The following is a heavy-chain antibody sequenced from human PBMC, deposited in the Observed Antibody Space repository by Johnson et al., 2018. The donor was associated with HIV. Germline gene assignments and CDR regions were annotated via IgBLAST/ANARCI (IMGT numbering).Heavy chain of an antibody. CDR1: GFTFSNTW. J-gene: IGHJ3*02. D-gene: IGHD3-22*01. CDR2: IKSKTDGGTT. V-gene: IGHV3-15*01. Sequence: VRLVESGGGLVKPGGSLRLSCAASGFTFSNTWMSWVRQAPGKGLEWVGRIKSKTDGGTTDYAAPVKGRFTIARDDSKNTLYLQMNSLKTEDTAVYYCTTEITMIVVVITTYAFDIWGQGTMVTVSS. CDR3: TTEITMIVVVITTYAFDI.